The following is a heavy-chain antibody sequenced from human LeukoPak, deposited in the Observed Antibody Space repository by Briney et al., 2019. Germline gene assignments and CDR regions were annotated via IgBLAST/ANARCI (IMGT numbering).Heavy chain of an antibody. J-gene: IGHJ4*02. CDR1: GGSGGSISSSNY. V-gene: IGHV4-4*02. D-gene: IGHD3-22*01. Sequence: SETLSLTCAVSGGSGGSISSSNYWSWVRQPPGKGLEWIGEIYHSGSTNYNPSLKSRVTISVDTSKNQFSLKLSSVTAADTAVYYCASLDRRARYYYDSSGYQLFDYWGQGTLVTVSS. CDR2: IYHSGST. CDR3: ASLDRRARYYYDSSGYQLFDY.